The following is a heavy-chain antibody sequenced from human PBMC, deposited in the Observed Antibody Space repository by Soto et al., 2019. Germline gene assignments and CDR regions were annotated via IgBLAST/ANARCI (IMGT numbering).Heavy chain of an antibody. Sequence: SQTCAVSGKSVSTNYASWRWVRQAPSRGLEWLGATYYRSQWYYEYTRSVKSRIIITPDTSKNQISLQLNSVTPEDTAVYYCVRGANWALDYWGQGTPVTVS. CDR1: GKSVSTNYAS. D-gene: IGHD7-27*01. J-gene: IGHJ4*02. CDR2: TYYRSQWYY. V-gene: IGHV6-1*01. CDR3: VRGANWALDY.